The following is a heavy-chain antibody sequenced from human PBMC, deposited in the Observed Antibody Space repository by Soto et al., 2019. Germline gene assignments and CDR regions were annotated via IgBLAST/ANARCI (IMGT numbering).Heavy chain of an antibody. CDR3: ARRGRMITFGGVLGDWFDP. Sequence: QVQLVQSGAEVKKPGSSVKVSCKASGGTFSSYAISWVRQAPGQGLEWMGGIIPIFGTANYAQKFQGRVTITADEYTSTAYMELRSLRSEDTAVYYCARRGRMITFGGVLGDWFDPWGQGTLVTVSS. CDR2: IIPIFGTA. D-gene: IGHD3-16*02. J-gene: IGHJ5*02. CDR1: GGTFSSYA. V-gene: IGHV1-69*01.